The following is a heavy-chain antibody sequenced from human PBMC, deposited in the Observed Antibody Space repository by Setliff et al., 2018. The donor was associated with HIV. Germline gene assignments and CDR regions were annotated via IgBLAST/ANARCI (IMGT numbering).Heavy chain of an antibody. J-gene: IGHJ6*03. V-gene: IGHV1-69*13. Sequence: ASVKVSCKASGVTFSTYAISWVRQAPGQGLEWLGGIIPIFGTTIYAEKFQGRVTISADESTSTAYMELNSLRSEDTAVYYCARCGAGEWHLYMDVWGKGTAVTVSS. CDR3: ARCGAGEWHLYMDV. CDR1: GVTFSTYA. CDR2: IIPIFGTT. D-gene: IGHD3-16*01.